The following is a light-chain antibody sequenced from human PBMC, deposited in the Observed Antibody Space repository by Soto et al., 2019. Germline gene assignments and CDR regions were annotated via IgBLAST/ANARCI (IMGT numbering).Light chain of an antibody. V-gene: IGKV3-20*01. J-gene: IGKJ2*01. CDR2: AAS. CDR3: HKYCSSPQT. Sequence: EIVLTQSPGTLSLSPGDRATLSCRASESVNGKYLAWYQQKPGQAPRLLIYAASSRATGVPDRFSGSGSGTYFTLYTLTITILDPEDSAVYYCHKYCSSPQTFVQGTKLEIK. CDR1: ESVNGKY.